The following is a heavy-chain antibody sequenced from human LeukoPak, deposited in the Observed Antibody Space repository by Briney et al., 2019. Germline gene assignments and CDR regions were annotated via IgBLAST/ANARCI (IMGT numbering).Heavy chain of an antibody. J-gene: IGHJ2*01. CDR2: ISGSGGST. CDR3: AKRDGGPDWYFDL. D-gene: IGHD4-23*01. CDR1: GFTFGDYA. V-gene: IGHV3-23*01. Sequence: GGSLRLSCTASGFTFGDYAMSWVRQAPGKGLEWVSAISGSGGSTYYADSVKGRFTISRDNSKNTLYLQMSSLRAEDTAVYYCAKRDGGPDWYFDLWGRGTLVTVSS.